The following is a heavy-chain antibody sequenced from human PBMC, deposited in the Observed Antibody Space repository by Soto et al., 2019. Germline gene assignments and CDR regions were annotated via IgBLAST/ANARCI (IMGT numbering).Heavy chain of an antibody. CDR1: GFSLTTTGVS. Sequence: SGPTLVNPTQTLTLTCTFSGFSLTTTGVSVGWIRQPPGKAPEWLALIYWDDDKRYSPSLKSRLTITKDTSKNQVVLTMTNMDPVDTATYYCARAGVRSSGYWIYYYGMDVWGQGTTVTVSS. CDR3: ARAGVRSSGYWIYYYGMDV. CDR2: IYWDDDK. V-gene: IGHV2-5*02. D-gene: IGHD3-22*01. J-gene: IGHJ6*02.